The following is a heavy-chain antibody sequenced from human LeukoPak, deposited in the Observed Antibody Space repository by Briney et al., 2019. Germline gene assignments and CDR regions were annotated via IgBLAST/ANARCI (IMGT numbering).Heavy chain of an antibody. J-gene: IGHJ4*02. CDR1: GGSISSYF. V-gene: IGHV4-4*07. CDR2: VYNSGTA. CDR3: ARITGGAWTSFDY. D-gene: IGHD3-16*01. Sequence: SETLSLTCTVSGGSISSYFWSWIRQPAGKGLEWIGRVYNSGTADYNPSLQSRVTMSIDRSKIQFSLKLRSVTAADTAVYYCARITGGAWTSFDYWGQGILVTVSS.